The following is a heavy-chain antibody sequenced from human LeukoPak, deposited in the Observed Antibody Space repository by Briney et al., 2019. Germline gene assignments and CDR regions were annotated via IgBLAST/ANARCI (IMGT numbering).Heavy chain of an antibody. CDR3: ASGIPGNMVRAYYYYMDV. CDR2: IGSSNSYI. Sequence: PGGSLRLSCAASGFTFSSYTMNWVRQAPGKGLEWVSSIGSSNSYIYYADSVKGRFTISRDNAKNSLYLQMNSLRAEDTAVYYCASGIPGNMVRAYYYYMDVWGKGTTVTISS. J-gene: IGHJ6*03. V-gene: IGHV3-21*01. CDR1: GFTFSSYT. D-gene: IGHD3-10*01.